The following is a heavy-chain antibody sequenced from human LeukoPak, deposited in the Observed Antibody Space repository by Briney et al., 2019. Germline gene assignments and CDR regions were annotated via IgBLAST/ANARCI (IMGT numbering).Heavy chain of an antibody. CDR1: GFTFNTYA. Sequence: GGSLGLSCAASGFTFNTYAMHWVRQAPGKGLEWVAIIWYDGSDIYYADSVRGRFAISRDNSKNTLYLQINSLRAEDTAVYYCGRVGCTGGNCKPYAYYATDVWGQGTTVTVSS. D-gene: IGHD2-15*01. CDR2: IWYDGSDI. J-gene: IGHJ6*02. CDR3: GRVGCTGGNCKPYAYYATDV. V-gene: IGHV3-33*01.